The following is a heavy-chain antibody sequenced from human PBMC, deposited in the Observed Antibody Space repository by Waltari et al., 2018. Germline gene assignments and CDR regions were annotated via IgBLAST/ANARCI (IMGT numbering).Heavy chain of an antibody. CDR2: IHPGGGT. V-gene: IGHV4-34*01. Sequence: QVLPQQWGAGLLKPSETLSLTCVLSGGSSSDAYWHWSRQPPGKGLEWIGEIHPGGGTDYNPSLRSRVTISVETPKNQFSLRLTSVTAADTAVYYCVRGPDRAKQGYWGQGTLVSVSS. CDR3: VRGPDRAKQGY. CDR1: GGSSSDAY. J-gene: IGHJ4*02. D-gene: IGHD3-22*01.